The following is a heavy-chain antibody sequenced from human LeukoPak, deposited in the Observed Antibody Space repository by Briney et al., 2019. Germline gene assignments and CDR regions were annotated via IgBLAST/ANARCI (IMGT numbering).Heavy chain of an antibody. V-gene: IGHV3-33*01. D-gene: IGHD4-17*01. CDR2: IWYDGSNR. CDR1: GFTLRSYG. J-gene: IGHJ5*02. Sequence: GRSLRLSCAASGFTLRSYGTHWVRQAPGKGLEWVAVIWYDGSNRYYADSVKGRFTISRDNSKNMLYLQMNSLRAEDTALYYCARATMTTVLNWFDPWGQGTLVTVSS. CDR3: ARATMTTVLNWFDP.